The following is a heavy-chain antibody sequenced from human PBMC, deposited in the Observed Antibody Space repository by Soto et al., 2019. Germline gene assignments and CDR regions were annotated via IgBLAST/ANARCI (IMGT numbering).Heavy chain of an antibody. CDR2: TSSSGSYT. V-gene: IGHV3-11*06. CDR1: GFTFSDYY. CDR3: ARDYYDVSGYHHLDY. J-gene: IGHJ4*02. Sequence: GSLRLSCAASGFTFSDYYMSWIRQAPGKGLEWISYTSSSGSYTNYAASVKGRFTVSRDNSKSSLYLQMNSLRAEDTAVYYCARDYYDVSGYHHLDYWGQGTLVTVSS. D-gene: IGHD3-22*01.